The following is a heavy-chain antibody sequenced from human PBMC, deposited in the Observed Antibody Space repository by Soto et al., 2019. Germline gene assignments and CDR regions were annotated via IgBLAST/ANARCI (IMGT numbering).Heavy chain of an antibody. D-gene: IGHD3-9*01. CDR1: GFTFSNYG. V-gene: IGHV3-30*19. Sequence: PGGSLRLSCAASGFTFSNYGMHWARQAPGKGLEWVAIISYDGSNKYYADSVKGRFTISRDNSKNTLYLQMNSLRAEDTAVYYCARGVHYDILTGHYAMDVWGQGTTVTVSS. CDR3: ARGVHYDILTGHYAMDV. CDR2: ISYDGSNK. J-gene: IGHJ6*02.